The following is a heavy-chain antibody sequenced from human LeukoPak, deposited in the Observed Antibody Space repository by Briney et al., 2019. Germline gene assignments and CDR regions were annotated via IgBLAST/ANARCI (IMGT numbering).Heavy chain of an antibody. J-gene: IGHJ3*02. D-gene: IGHD6-13*01. CDR1: GFTVSSNY. Sequence: GGSLRLSCAASGFTVSSNYMSWVRQAPGKGLEWVSVIYSGGSTHYADSVKGRFTISRDNSKKTLYLQMNNLRAEDTAVYYCARGEAAANAFDIWGQGTMVTVSS. CDR3: ARGEAAANAFDI. V-gene: IGHV3-53*01. CDR2: IYSGGST.